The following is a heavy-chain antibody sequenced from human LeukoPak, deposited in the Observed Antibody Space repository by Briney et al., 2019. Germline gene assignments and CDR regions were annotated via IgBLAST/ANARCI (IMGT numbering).Heavy chain of an antibody. J-gene: IGHJ5*02. Sequence: ASVTVSCKASGYTFTSYGINWVRQAPGQGLEWMGWISPYNGNTKYAEKIQRRVTITTDTSTSTAYMELRSLSSDDTAVYYCARDQRGYGDSSGASKRIDPWGQGTLVTVSS. D-gene: IGHD4-17*01. CDR1: GYTFTSYG. CDR3: ARDQRGYGDSSGASKRIDP. V-gene: IGHV1-18*01. CDR2: ISPYNGNT.